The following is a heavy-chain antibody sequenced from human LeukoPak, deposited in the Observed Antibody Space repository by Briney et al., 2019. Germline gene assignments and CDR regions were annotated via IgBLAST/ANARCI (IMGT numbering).Heavy chain of an antibody. Sequence: GRSLRLSCAASGFTFSNYGMHWVSQAPGKGMEWVVVISYDGSNKYYADSVKGRFTISRDNSKNTLYLQMNSLRAEDTAVYYCANGYYYGSGSYYKEAFDIWGQGTMVTVSS. V-gene: IGHV3-30*18. CDR3: ANGYYYGSGSYYKEAFDI. D-gene: IGHD3-10*01. J-gene: IGHJ3*02. CDR2: ISYDGSNK. CDR1: GFTFSNYG.